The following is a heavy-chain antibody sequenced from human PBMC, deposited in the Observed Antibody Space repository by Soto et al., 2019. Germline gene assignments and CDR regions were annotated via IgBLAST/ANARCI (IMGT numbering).Heavy chain of an antibody. Sequence: VQLVESGGGLVQPGGSLRLSCVASGFTFSSYWMHWVRQAPGKGLVWVSSISNDGSSTSYADPVKGRFTISRDNVKNTLYLQMNSLRAEDTDVYYCARLPNKSPQNWGQGTLVIVSP. J-gene: IGHJ1*01. CDR3: ARLPNKSPQN. V-gene: IGHV3-74*01. CDR1: GFTFSSYW. CDR2: ISNDGSST.